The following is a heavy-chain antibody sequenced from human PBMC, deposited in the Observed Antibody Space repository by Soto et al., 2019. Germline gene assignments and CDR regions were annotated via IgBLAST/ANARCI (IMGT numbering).Heavy chain of an antibody. Sequence: EVQLLEAGGGLIQPGGSLRLSCSDSGFNFGDYGMSWVRQAPGKGQEWLSAIIYNGDTSYYAVSVRGRFTISRDNSKNTLYLQLNDLGAADTAIYYCAKDYDYGDSLPYDCWGQGTLVTVSS. CDR1: GFNFGDYG. CDR3: AKDYDYGDSLPYDC. V-gene: IGHV3-23*01. J-gene: IGHJ4*02. D-gene: IGHD4-17*01. CDR2: IIYNGDTS.